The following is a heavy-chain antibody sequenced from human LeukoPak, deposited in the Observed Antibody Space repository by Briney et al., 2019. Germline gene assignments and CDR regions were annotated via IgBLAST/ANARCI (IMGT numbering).Heavy chain of an antibody. Sequence: PGGSLRLSCAASGFTFSSYAMQWVRQAPGKGLEWVAVISYDGSNKYYADSVKGRFTISRDNSKNTLYLQMNSLRAEDTAVYYCARDLVGATGYYYYYGMDVWGQGTTVTVSS. V-gene: IGHV3-30*04. D-gene: IGHD1-26*01. J-gene: IGHJ6*02. CDR1: GFTFSSYA. CDR2: ISYDGSNK. CDR3: ARDLVGATGYYYYYGMDV.